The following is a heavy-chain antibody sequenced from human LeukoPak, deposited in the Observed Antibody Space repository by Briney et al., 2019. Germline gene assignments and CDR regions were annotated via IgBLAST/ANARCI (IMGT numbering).Heavy chain of an antibody. CDR3: ARVSAEYSSSSYYYYYGMDV. J-gene: IGHJ6*02. Sequence: ASVKVSCKASGYTFTSYGISWVRQAPGQGLEWMGWISAYNGNTNYAQKLQGRVTMTTDTSTSTAYMELRSLRSDDTAVYYCARVSAEYSSSSYYYYYGMDVWGQGTTVTVSS. CDR1: GYTFTSYG. D-gene: IGHD6-6*01. CDR2: ISAYNGNT. V-gene: IGHV1-18*01.